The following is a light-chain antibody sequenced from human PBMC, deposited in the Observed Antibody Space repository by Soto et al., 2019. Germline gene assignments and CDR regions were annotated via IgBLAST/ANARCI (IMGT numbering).Light chain of an antibody. Sequence: TQFPAILSAFPGEGATLSCRASQSISSNLAWYQQKPGQAPRLLIYGASSRATGIPDRFSGSGSGTDFTLTISRLEPEDFAVYYCQQYGSSPLTFGGGTKVDIK. CDR2: GAS. V-gene: IGKV3-20*01. CDR3: QQYGSSPLT. J-gene: IGKJ4*01. CDR1: QSISSN.